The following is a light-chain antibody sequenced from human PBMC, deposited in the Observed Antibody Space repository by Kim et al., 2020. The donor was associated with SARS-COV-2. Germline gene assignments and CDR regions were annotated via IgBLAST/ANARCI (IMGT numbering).Light chain of an antibody. CDR3: AAWDDSLRV. CDR2: RNN. CDR1: SSNIGSNY. J-gene: IGLJ1*01. V-gene: IGLV1-47*01. Sequence: PGQRFTISCSGSSSNIGSNYVYWYQQLPGPAPKLLIYRNNQRPSGVPDRFSGSKSGTSASLAISGLRSEDEADYYCAAWDDSLRVFGTGTKVTVL.